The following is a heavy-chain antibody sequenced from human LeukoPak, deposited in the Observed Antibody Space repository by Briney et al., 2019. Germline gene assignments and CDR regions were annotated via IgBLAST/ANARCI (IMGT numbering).Heavy chain of an antibody. CDR2: IIPILGIA. V-gene: IGHV1-69*04. CDR1: GGTFSSYA. D-gene: IGHD2-2*01. J-gene: IGHJ4*02. Sequence: SVKVSCKASGGTFSSYAISWVRQAPGQGLEWMGRIIPILGIANYAQKFQGRVTITAGKSTSTAYMELSSLRSEDTAVYYCARALRRGLLPGNSGWGQGTLVTVSS. CDR3: ARALRRGLLPGNSG.